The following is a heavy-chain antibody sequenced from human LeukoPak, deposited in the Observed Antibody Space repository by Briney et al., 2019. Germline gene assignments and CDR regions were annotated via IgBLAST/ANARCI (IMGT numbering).Heavy chain of an antibody. CDR2: INHRGNT. CDR1: GGSFSTYY. Sequence: SETLSLTCAVYGGSFSTYYWSWIRQPPGKGLEWVGEINHRGNTNYNPSLKSRVTISVDTSKNQFSLKLTAVTDADTAVYYCARPGGRSGLAEYFQRWGQGTLVTVSS. D-gene: IGHD6-19*01. J-gene: IGHJ1*01. CDR3: ARPGGRSGLAEYFQR. V-gene: IGHV4-34*01.